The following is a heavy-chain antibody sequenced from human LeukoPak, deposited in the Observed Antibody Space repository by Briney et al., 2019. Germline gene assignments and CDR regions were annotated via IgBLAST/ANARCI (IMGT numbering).Heavy chain of an antibody. Sequence: SVKVSCKASGGTFSSYAISWVRQAPGQGLEWMGGIIPIFGTANYAQKFQGRVTITADKSTSTAYMELSSLRSEDTAVYYCARVILTGYPTPNYYYYMDVWGKGTTVTVSS. CDR3: ARVILTGYPTPNYYYYMDV. D-gene: IGHD3-9*01. J-gene: IGHJ6*03. V-gene: IGHV1-69*06. CDR2: IIPIFGTA. CDR1: GGTFSSYA.